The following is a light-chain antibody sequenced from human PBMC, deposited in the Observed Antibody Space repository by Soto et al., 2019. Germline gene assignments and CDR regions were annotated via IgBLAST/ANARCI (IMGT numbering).Light chain of an antibody. V-gene: IGKV3-11*01. CDR3: QQRRNWTLVN. J-gene: IGKJ3*01. Sequence: EIVLTQSPATLSLSPGERATLSCRASQSVSTYLAWYQQRPGQPPRLLIYDASSRATGIPARFSGSGSGTDFTLTISSLETEPFAVYYCQQRRNWTLVNFGPGTKVDI. CDR1: QSVSTY. CDR2: DAS.